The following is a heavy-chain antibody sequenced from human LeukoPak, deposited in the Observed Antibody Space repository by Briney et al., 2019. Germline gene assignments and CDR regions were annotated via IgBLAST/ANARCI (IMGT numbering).Heavy chain of an antibody. V-gene: IGHV1-69*05. Sequence: GASVKVSCKASGGTFSSYAISWVRQAPGQGLEWMGGIIPIFGTANYEQKVQGRVTITTDESTSTAYMELSSLRSEDTAVYYCASCSSGSCYYFDYWGQGTLVTVSS. CDR3: ASCSSGSCYYFDY. CDR1: GGTFSSYA. J-gene: IGHJ4*02. CDR2: IIPIFGTA. D-gene: IGHD2-15*01.